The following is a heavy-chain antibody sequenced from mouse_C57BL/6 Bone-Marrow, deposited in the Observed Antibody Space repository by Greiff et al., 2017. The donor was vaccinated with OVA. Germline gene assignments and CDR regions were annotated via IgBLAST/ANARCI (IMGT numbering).Heavy chain of an antibody. CDR3: ARERARTWFAY. J-gene: IGHJ3*01. CDR2: IYPGSGNT. D-gene: IGHD3-3*01. CDR1: GYSFTSYY. V-gene: IGHV1-66*01. Sequence: QVHVKQSGPELVKPGASVKISCKASGYSFTSYYIHWVKQRPGQGLEWIGWIYPGSGNTKYTEKLKGKATLTADTSSSTAYMQLSSLTSEDSAVYYCARERARTWFAYWGQGTLVTVSA.